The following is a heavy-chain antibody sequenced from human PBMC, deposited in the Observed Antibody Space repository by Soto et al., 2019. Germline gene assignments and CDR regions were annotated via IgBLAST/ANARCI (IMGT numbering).Heavy chain of an antibody. V-gene: IGHV3-7*01. CDR1: GFTFSSFW. D-gene: IGHD1-26*01. J-gene: IGHJ4*02. CDR2: IKQDGSEK. CDR3: ARSGGLFDF. Sequence: PGGSLRLSCAASGFTFSSFWMSWVRQAPGKGLEWVANIKQDGSEKKYVDSVKGRFTISRDNARNSVYLQMDSLRAEDSAVYFCARSGGLFDFCGQGTLVTVSS.